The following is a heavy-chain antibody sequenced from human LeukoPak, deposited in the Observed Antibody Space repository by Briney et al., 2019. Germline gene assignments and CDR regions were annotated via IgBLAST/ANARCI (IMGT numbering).Heavy chain of an antibody. CDR3: ARGAHSGSWPTNDY. CDR2: MNPNSGNT. V-gene: IGHV1-8*01. J-gene: IGHJ4*02. Sequence: ASVKVSCKASSYTFTSYDINWVRQATGQGLEWMGWMNPNSGNTGYAQKFQGRVTMTRNTSISTAYMELSSLRSEDTAVYYCARGAHSGSWPTNDYWGQGTLVTVSS. CDR1: SYTFTSYD. D-gene: IGHD6-13*01.